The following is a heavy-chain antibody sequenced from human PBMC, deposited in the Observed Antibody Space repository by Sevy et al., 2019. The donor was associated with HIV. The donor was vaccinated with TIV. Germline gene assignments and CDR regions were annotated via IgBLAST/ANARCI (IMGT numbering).Heavy chain of an antibody. CDR2: IKQDGNEK. CDR1: GFAFSNYW. J-gene: IGHJ4*02. Sequence: GGSLRLSCAASGFAFSNYWMNWVRQVPGKWLEWVANIKQDGNEKEYLDSVMGRFTIYRDSAKNSCYMQMNSQRVEDTAVYFCARGRQYYDFWRGPYRGYFDYWGQGTLVTVSS. CDR3: ARGRQYYDFWRGPYRGYFDY. D-gene: IGHD3-3*01. V-gene: IGHV3-7*01.